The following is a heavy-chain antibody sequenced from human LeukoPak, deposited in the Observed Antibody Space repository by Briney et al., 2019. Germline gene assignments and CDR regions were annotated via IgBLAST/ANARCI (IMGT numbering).Heavy chain of an antibody. CDR2: IEQDGSEK. CDR1: GFTFSSYW. D-gene: IGHD6-13*01. CDR3: ARDIGSAARGR. J-gene: IGHJ4*02. Sequence: GGSLRLSCTASGFTFSSYWMSWVRQPPGKGLEWVANIEQDGSEKCYVDSVKGRFTISRDNAKNSLYLQMNSLRAEDTAVYYCARDIGSAARGRWGQGTLVTVSS. V-gene: IGHV3-7*05.